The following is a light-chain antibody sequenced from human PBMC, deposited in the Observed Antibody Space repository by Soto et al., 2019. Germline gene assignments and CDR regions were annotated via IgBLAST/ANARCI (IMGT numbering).Light chain of an antibody. Sequence: QSVLTQPASVSGSPGQSITISCTGTSSDLGGYNYVSWYQQHPGKAPKLMIYEVSNRPSGVSNRFSGSKSGNTASLTISGLQAEDEADYYCSSYTSSSTRLYVFGTGTMVTVL. CDR3: SSYTSSSTRLYV. CDR1: SSDLGGYNY. J-gene: IGLJ1*01. CDR2: EVS. V-gene: IGLV2-14*01.